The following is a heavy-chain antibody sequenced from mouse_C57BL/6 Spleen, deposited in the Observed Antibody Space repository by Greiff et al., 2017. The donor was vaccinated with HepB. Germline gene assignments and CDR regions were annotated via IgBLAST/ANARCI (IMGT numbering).Heavy chain of an antibody. D-gene: IGHD2-1*01. CDR3: ARNGNYGGYAMDY. V-gene: IGHV2-9-1*01. CDR2: IWTGGGT. Sequence: VQLKESGPGLVAPSQCLSITCTVSGFSLTSYAISWVRQPPGKGLEWLGVIWTGGGTNDNSALKSRRSISKDNSKSQVFLKMNSLQTDDTARYYCARNGNYGGYAMDYWGQGTSVTVSS. J-gene: IGHJ4*01. CDR1: GFSLTSYA.